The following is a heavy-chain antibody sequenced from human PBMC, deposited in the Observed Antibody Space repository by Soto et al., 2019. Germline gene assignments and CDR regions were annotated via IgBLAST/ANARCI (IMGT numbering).Heavy chain of an antibody. CDR3: ARHYTYSGSYIDFDY. CDR1: GGSISSYY. V-gene: IGHV4-59*08. CDR2: IYYSGST. J-gene: IGHJ4*02. D-gene: IGHD1-26*01. Sequence: SETLSLTCTVSGGSISSYYWSWIRQPPGKRLEWIGYIYYSGSTNYNPSLKSRVTISVDTSKNQFSLKLSSVTAADTAVYYCARHYTYSGSYIDFDYWGQGTLVTVSS.